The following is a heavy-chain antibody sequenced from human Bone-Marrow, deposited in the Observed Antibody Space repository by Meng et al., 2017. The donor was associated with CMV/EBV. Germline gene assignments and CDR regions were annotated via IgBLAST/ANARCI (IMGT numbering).Heavy chain of an antibody. CDR3: ARDGYSSPFFDY. D-gene: IGHD6-13*01. CDR1: GSTFRSYS. CDR2: ISSSSSYI. Sequence: GGSLRISCAASGSTFRSYSMNWVRQAPGKGLEWVSYISSSSSYIYYADSVKGRFTISRDNAKNSLYLQMNSLRAEDTAVYYCARDGYSSPFFDYWGQGTLVTVSS. V-gene: IGHV3-21*05. J-gene: IGHJ4*02.